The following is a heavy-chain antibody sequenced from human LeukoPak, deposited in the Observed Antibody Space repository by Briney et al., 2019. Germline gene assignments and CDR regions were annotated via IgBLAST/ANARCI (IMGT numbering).Heavy chain of an antibody. Sequence: GGSLRLSCTASGFTFSDYYMTWIRQAPGKGLVWVSRVSSDGSITDYTDSVKGRFTISRDNAKNTLYLQMNSLRAEDTAMYYCVRAVGGNDGRTFGYWAQGTLVTVSS. V-gene: IGHV3-74*01. CDR2: VSSDGSIT. CDR3: VRAVGGNDGRTFGY. D-gene: IGHD3-3*01. J-gene: IGHJ4*02. CDR1: GFTFSDYY.